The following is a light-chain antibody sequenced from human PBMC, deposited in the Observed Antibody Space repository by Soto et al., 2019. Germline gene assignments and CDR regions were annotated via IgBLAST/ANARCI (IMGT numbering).Light chain of an antibody. CDR3: QVWDSSSVYVV. CDR2: YDS. Sequence: SYELTQPPSVSVAPGKTARITCGGNNIGSKSVHWYQQKPGQAPVLVIYYDSDRPSGIPERFSGSNSGNPATLTISRVEAGDEADYYCQVWDSSSVYVVFGGGTPLTVL. V-gene: IGLV3-21*04. J-gene: IGLJ2*01. CDR1: NIGSKS.